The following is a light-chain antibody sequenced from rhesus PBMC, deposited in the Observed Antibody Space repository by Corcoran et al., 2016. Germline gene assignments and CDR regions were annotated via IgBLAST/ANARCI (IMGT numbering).Light chain of an antibody. CDR3: QQYSSRPWT. CDR1: PGISSW. J-gene: IGKJ1*01. CDR2: KAS. V-gene: IGKV1-22*01. Sequence: DIQMTQSPSSLSASVGDTVTITCRASPGISSWLAWYQQKPWKAPKLLIYKASSLQGGVPSPFSGSGAGTDFTLTISSLQSEDFATYYCQQYSSRPWTFGQGTKVEIK.